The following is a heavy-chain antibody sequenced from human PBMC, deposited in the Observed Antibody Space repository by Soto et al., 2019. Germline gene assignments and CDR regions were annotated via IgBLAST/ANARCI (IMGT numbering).Heavy chain of an antibody. CDR1: GFTFTNAW. CDR3: AADLPDWGAYAFDY. CDR2: IKSKNDGGTT. J-gene: IGHJ4*02. Sequence: EVQLVESGGGLVEPGGSLRLSCAASGFTFTNAWLNWVRQAPGQGLEWVGRIKSKNDGGTTDYAAPGKGRFTISRDDSENAVYLQMNSLKTDDTAVYYCAADLPDWGAYAFDYWGQGTLVTDSA. V-gene: IGHV3-15*07. D-gene: IGHD3-16*01.